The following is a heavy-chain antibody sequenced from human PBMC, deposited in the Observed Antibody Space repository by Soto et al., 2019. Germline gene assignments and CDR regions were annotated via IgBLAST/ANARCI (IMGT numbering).Heavy chain of an antibody. CDR1: GYMFTNDW. V-gene: IGHV5-51*01. Sequence: PGGSLKISCSGSGYMFTNDWIGWVRQMPGKGLEWMGIIHGGDSNTRYSPSFDGQVTISTDKSINTAYLQWSSLKASDTAMYYCARRVTSSTGWDYWGQGTLVTVSS. CDR3: ARRVTSSTGWDY. CDR2: IHGGDSNT. D-gene: IGHD6-19*01. J-gene: IGHJ4*02.